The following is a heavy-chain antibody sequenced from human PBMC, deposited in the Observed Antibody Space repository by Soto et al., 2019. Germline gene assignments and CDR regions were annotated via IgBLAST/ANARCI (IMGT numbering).Heavy chain of an antibody. CDR1: GFTFSSYG. CDR3: AKDRTRSLYYYDSSGYYPRGDNWFDP. CDR2: ISYDGSNK. D-gene: IGHD3-22*01. V-gene: IGHV3-30*18. Sequence: LRLSCAASGFTFSSYGMHWVRQAPGKGLEWVAVISYDGSNKYYADSVKGRFTISRDNCKNTLYLQMNSLRAEDTAVYYCAKDRTRSLYYYDSSGYYPRGDNWFDPWGQGTLVTVSS. J-gene: IGHJ5*02.